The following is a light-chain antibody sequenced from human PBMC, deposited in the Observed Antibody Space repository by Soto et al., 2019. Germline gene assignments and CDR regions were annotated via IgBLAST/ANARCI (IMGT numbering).Light chain of an antibody. CDR3: QSHDNSLSGFYV. CDR2: NNA. J-gene: IGLJ1*01. V-gene: IGLV1-40*01. Sequence: QSALTQPPSVSGAPGQRVTISCTGSSSNIGAGYAVHWYQQLPGTGPKLLIYNNAIRPSGVPDRFSGSRSGTSASLAITGLQAEDEADYYRQSHDNSLSGFYVFGTGTKVTVL. CDR1: SSNIGAGYA.